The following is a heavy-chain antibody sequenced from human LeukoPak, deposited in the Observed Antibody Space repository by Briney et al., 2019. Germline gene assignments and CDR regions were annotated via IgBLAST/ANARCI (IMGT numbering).Heavy chain of an antibody. V-gene: IGHV4-59*01. J-gene: IGHJ6*02. Sequence: SETLSLTCTVSGGSISSYYWSWIRQPPGKGLEWIGYIYCSGSTNYNPSLKSRVTISVDTSKNQFSLKLSSVTAADTAVYYCARGASSWYYYNIPPSSGMDVWGQGTTVTVSS. CDR1: GGSISSYY. CDR2: IYCSGST. D-gene: IGHD6-13*01. CDR3: ARGASSWYYYNIPPSSGMDV.